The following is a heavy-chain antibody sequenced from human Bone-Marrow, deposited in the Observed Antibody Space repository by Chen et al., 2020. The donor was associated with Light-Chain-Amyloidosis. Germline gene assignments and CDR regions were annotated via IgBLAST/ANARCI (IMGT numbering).Heavy chain of an antibody. Sequence: EVQLVESGGGLVQPGRSLGLSCAAPGFTFGDYAMHWVRQTPGKGLEWVADVSYNGVYIKYADSVKGRFTISRDNAKNSLYLQMNSLRPEDTALYYCVKSSGRDGDYPFDYWGQGTLVTVSS. V-gene: IGHV3-9*01. CDR3: VKSSGRDGDYPFDY. J-gene: IGHJ4*02. CDR2: VSYNGVYI. CDR1: GFTFGDYA. D-gene: IGHD4-17*01.